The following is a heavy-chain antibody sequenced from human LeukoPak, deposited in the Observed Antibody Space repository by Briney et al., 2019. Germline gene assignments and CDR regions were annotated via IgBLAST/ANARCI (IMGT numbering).Heavy chain of an antibody. CDR3: ARDQGQWLPTGNYAMDV. J-gene: IGHJ6*02. CDR2: INHNGNVN. D-gene: IGHD6-19*01. Sequence: GGSLRLSCADSGFTFSSYWMNWARQAPGKGLEWVASINHNGNVNYYVDSVKGRFTISRDNAKNSLYLQMNSLRAEDTAVYYCARDQGQWLPTGNYAMDVWGHGTTVTVSS. V-gene: IGHV3-7*01. CDR1: GFTFSSYW.